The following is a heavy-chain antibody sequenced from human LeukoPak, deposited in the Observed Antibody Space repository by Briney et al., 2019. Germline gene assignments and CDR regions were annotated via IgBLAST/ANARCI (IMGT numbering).Heavy chain of an antibody. CDR1: GFTFSNYD. Sequence: PGGSLRLSCAASGFTFSNYDMRWVRQAPGKGLEWVSTISDSGNTRYYADSVKGRFTISRDNSMNTLYLQMNSLRDEDTALYYCARKRQVSDYYSGMDVWGQGTTVAVSS. V-gene: IGHV3-23*01. CDR2: ISDSGNTR. J-gene: IGHJ6*02. CDR3: ARKRQVSDYYSGMDV.